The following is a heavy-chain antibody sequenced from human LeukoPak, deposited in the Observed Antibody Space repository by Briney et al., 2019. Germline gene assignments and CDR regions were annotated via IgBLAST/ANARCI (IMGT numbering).Heavy chain of an antibody. D-gene: IGHD2-2*01. Sequence: GGSLRLSGAATGFSFSNSWRTWVRQAPGKGPEWLANINQGGSTRNYVDGVEGRFTISRDNAKNSVYLKMNSLRAEDTAVYYCARDFAYQQFDYWGQGTLVTVSS. CDR2: INQGGSTR. J-gene: IGHJ4*02. CDR3: ARDFAYQQFDY. CDR1: GFSFSNSW. V-gene: IGHV3-7*01.